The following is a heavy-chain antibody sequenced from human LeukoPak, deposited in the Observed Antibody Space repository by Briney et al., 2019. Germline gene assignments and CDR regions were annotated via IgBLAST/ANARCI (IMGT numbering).Heavy chain of an antibody. Sequence: PGGSLRLSCAASGFTFSSYWMHWVRQVPGRGLVWVSRINSDGTSTSYADSVKGRFTISRDNAKNTLYLQVNSLRAEDTAVYYCASGSRGPYSGSYLRWGQGTLVTVSS. CDR3: ASGSRGPYSGSYLR. CDR1: GFTFSSYW. J-gene: IGHJ4*02. V-gene: IGHV3-74*01. CDR2: INSDGTST. D-gene: IGHD1-26*01.